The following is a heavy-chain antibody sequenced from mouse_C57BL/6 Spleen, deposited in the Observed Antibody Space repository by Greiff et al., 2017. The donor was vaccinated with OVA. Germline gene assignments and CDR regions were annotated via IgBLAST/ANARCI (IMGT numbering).Heavy chain of an antibody. Sequence: EVQLQQSGPGMVKPSQSLSLTCTVTGYSITSGYDWHWIRHFPGNKLEWMGYISYSGSTNYNPSLKSRISITHDTSKNHFFLKLNSVTTEDTATYYCARGDGYYGFAYWGQGTLVTVSA. CDR1: GYSITSGYD. J-gene: IGHJ3*01. CDR2: ISYSGST. CDR3: ARGDGYYGFAY. V-gene: IGHV3-1*01. D-gene: IGHD2-3*01.